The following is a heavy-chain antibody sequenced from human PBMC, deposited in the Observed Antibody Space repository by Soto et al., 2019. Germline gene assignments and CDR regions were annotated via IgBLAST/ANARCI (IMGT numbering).Heavy chain of an antibody. CDR2: IYYSGST. Sequence: QVRLQESGPGLVKPSQTLSLTCTVSGGSISSGGYYWSWLHQHPGKGLEWIGYIYYSGSTYYNPSLKRRVTIEVDTSKNQFSLKLSSVTAEATAVYYCARVRNYPTVEMYVWGQGTTVTVSS. CDR3: ARVRNYPTVEMYV. CDR1: GGSISSGGYY. J-gene: IGHJ6*02. V-gene: IGHV4-31*03. D-gene: IGHD1-7*01.